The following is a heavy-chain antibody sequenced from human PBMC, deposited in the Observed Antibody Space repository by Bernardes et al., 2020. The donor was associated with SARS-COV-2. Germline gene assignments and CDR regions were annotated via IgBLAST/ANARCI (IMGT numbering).Heavy chain of an antibody. Sequence: GGSLRLSCSASGFTFSTYSMHWVRQAPGKGLEYVSAINGDGGGTYYADSVKCRFTISRDNSRNTLYLQMRSLRPEDTALYYCVKFTINGGSPDCWGQGTLVTVSP. CDR3: VKFTINGGSPDC. D-gene: IGHD2-8*01. CDR2: INGDGGGT. V-gene: IGHV3-64D*06. J-gene: IGHJ4*02. CDR1: GFTFSTYS.